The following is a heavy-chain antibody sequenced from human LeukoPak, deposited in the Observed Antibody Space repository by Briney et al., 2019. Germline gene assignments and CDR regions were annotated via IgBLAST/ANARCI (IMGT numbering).Heavy chain of an antibody. CDR2: VYHGGNT. CDR1: GYSISNGYY. Sequence: SETLSLTCTVSGYSISNGYYWGWIRQPPGKGLEWIANVYHGGNTDDNPSLKSRVTISMDTSKNQFSLKLSSVTAADTAMYYCARENYYFDYWGQGTLVTVSS. CDR3: ARENYYFDY. V-gene: IGHV4-38-2*02. J-gene: IGHJ4*02.